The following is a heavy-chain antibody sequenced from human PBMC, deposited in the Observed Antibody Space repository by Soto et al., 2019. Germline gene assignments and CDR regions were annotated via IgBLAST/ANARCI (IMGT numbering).Heavy chain of an antibody. CDR1: GGSISSGGYY. V-gene: IGHV4-31*03. D-gene: IGHD1-1*01. J-gene: IGHJ4*02. Sequence: PSETLSLTFTVSGGSISSGGYYWSWIRQHPGKGLEWIGYIYYSGSTYYNPSLKSRVTISVDTSKNQFSLKLSSVTAADTAVYYCARASRDGYNFPDYWGQGTLVTVSS. CDR2: IYYSGST. CDR3: ARASRDGYNFPDY.